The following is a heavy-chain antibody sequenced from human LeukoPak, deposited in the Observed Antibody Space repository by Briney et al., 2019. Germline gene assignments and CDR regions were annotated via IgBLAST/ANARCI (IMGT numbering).Heavy chain of an antibody. Sequence: ASVKVSCKASGYTFTRHYIYWVRQAPGQGLGWMGIIDPSGGSTSYAQKFQGRVTMTRDTTTSTVYMELSGLRSEDTAVYFCARDKSGTTQGDFDYWGQGTLVTVSS. CDR1: GYTFTRHY. D-gene: IGHD1-1*01. J-gene: IGHJ4*02. CDR2: IDPSGGST. V-gene: IGHV1-46*01. CDR3: ARDKSGTTQGDFDY.